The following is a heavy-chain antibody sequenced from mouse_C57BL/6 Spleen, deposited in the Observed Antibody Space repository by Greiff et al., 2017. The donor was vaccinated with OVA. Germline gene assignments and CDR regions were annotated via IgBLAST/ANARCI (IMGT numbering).Heavy chain of an antibody. D-gene: IGHD2-4*01. CDR1: GFTFSSYA. CDR2: ISSGGDYL. Sequence: EVKLVESGEGLVKPGGSLKLSCAASGFTFSSYAMSWVRQTPEKRLEWVAYISSGGDYLYYADTVKGRFTISRDNARNTLYLQMSSLKSEDTAMYYCTRGGIYYDYDWYFDVWGTGTTVTVSS. CDR3: TRGGIYYDYDWYFDV. V-gene: IGHV5-9-1*02. J-gene: IGHJ1*03.